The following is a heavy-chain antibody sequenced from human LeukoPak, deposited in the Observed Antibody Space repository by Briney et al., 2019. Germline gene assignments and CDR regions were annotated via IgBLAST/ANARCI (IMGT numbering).Heavy chain of an antibody. CDR1: GGSISSYY. CDR3: ARGIAAAGLDY. V-gene: IGHV4-59*01. CDR2: IYYSGST. J-gene: IGHJ4*02. D-gene: IGHD6-13*01. Sequence: SETLSLTCTVSGGSISSYYWSWIRQPPGKGLEWIGYIYYSGSTNYNPSLKSRVTISVDTSKNQFSLKLSSMTAADTAVYYCARGIAAAGLDYWGQGTLVTVS.